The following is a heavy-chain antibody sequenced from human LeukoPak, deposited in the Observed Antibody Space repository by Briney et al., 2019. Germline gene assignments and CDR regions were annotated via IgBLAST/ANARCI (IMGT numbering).Heavy chain of an antibody. CDR2: INPNDGGT. V-gene: IGHV1-2*02. Sequence: ASVKVSCKASGYTFIGHYMHWVRQAPGQGLEWMGWINPNDGGTNYAQTFQGRVTMTRDTSISTAYMELSSLRSDDTAVYYCAKDEGPIYSFYWGQGTLVTVSS. CDR3: AKDEGPIYSFY. D-gene: IGHD5-12*01. J-gene: IGHJ4*02. CDR1: GYTFIGHY.